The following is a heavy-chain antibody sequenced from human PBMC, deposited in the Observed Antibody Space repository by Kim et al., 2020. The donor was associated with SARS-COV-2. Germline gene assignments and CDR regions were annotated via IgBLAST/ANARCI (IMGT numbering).Heavy chain of an antibody. V-gene: IGHV6-1*01. CDR2: TYYRSKWYN. CDR1: GDSVSSNSAA. Sequence: SQTLSLTCAISGDSVSSNSAALNWIRPSPSRGLEWLGRTYYRSKWYNDYAVSVKSRITITPDTSKNQFSLQLNSVTPEDTAVYYCARDSLPNYPSITIFGVVPIWYFDLWGRGTLVTVSS. J-gene: IGHJ2*01. D-gene: IGHD3-3*01. CDR3: ARDSLPNYPSITIFGVVPIWYFDL.